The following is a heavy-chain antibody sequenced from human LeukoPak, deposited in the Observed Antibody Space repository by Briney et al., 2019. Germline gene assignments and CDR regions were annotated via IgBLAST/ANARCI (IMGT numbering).Heavy chain of an antibody. D-gene: IGHD6-6*01. V-gene: IGHV3-23*01. CDR1: GFTFSNFA. J-gene: IGHJ4*02. Sequence: PGGSLRLSCTASGFTFSNFAMSWVRQAPGKGLDWVSAISPTSGTTFYADSVKGRFTVSRDNSKNTVYLQMNSLRAEDTAVYYCANLVRSSSRDYWGRGTLVTVSS. CDR3: ANLVRSSSRDY. CDR2: ISPTSGTT.